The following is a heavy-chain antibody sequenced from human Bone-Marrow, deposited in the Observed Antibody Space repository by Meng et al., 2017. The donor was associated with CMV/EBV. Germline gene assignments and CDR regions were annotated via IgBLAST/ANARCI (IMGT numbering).Heavy chain of an antibody. CDR3: AREPDNLDY. V-gene: IGHV3-7*01. D-gene: IGHD1-1*01. Sequence: GESLKISCAASGFTFSSYAMSWVRQAPGKGLEWEANIKQDGSEKYYVDSVKGRFTISRDNAKNSLYLQMNSLRAEDTAVYYCAREPDNLDYWGQGTLVTVSS. J-gene: IGHJ4*02. CDR2: IKQDGSEK. CDR1: GFTFSSYA.